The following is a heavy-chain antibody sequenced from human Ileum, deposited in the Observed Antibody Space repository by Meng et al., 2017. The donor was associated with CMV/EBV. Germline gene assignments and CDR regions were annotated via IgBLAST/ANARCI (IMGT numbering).Heavy chain of an antibody. CDR2: ISSSGSSI. J-gene: IGHJ4*02. D-gene: IGHD2-2*01. Sequence: GESLKISCAASGFTFSDYYMSWIRQAPGKGLEWVSYISSSGSSIYYADSVKGRFTISRDNAKNSLYPQMNSLRVEDTAIYFCVKGWVVPGAVGGHFGNWGQGTLVTVSS. CDR3: VKGWVVPGAVGGHFGN. CDR1: GFTFSDYY. V-gene: IGHV3-11*01.